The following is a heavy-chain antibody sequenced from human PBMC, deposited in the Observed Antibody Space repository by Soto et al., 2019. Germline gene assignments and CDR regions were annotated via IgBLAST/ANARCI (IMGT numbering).Heavy chain of an antibody. J-gene: IGHJ5*02. CDR1: GFTFSAYD. V-gene: IGHV3-13*01. Sequence: EVQLVESGGGLVQPGGSLRLSCAASGFTFSAYDMHWVRQATGKGLEWVAAIGTQHDTYYPDSVKGRFTISRENAKNSFYLQMNSLGAGDTGLDYCARQASYWPGGGGWFDPWGQGTLVTVSS. CDR3: ARQASYWPGGGGWFDP. D-gene: IGHD2-8*02. CDR2: IGTQHDT.